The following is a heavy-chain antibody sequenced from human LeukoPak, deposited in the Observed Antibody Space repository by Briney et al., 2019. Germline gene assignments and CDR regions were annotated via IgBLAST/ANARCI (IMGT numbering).Heavy chain of an antibody. Sequence: SQTLSLTCTVSGGSISSGSYYWSWIRQPAGKGLEWIGRIYTSGSTNYNPSLKSRVTISVDTSKNQFSLKLSSVTAADTAVYYCARDLRDPDGYYYGMDVWGQGTTVTVSS. J-gene: IGHJ6*02. CDR2: IYTSGST. V-gene: IGHV4-61*02. CDR1: GGSISSGSYY. D-gene: IGHD3-10*01. CDR3: ARDLRDPDGYYYGMDV.